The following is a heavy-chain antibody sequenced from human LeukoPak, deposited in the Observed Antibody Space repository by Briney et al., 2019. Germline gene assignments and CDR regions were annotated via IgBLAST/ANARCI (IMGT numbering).Heavy chain of an antibody. D-gene: IGHD4-17*01. CDR1: GGSISSYY. CDR3: ASDYGDYDRDAFDI. J-gene: IGHJ3*02. Sequence: SETLSLTCTVSGGSISSYYWSWIRQPPGKGLEWIGYIYYSGSTNYNPSLKSRVTISVDTSKNQFSLKLSSVTAADTAVYYCASDYGDYDRDAFDIWGQGIMVTVSS. CDR2: IYYSGST. V-gene: IGHV4-59*01.